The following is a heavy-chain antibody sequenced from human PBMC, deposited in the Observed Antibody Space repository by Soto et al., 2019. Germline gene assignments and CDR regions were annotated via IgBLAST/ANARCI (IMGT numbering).Heavy chain of an antibody. CDR2: MNPNSGNT. V-gene: IGHV1-8*01. Sequence: GASVKVSCKASGYTFTSYDINWVRQATGQGLEWMGWMNPNSGNTGYAQKFQGRVTMTRNTSISTAYMELSSLRSEDTAVYYCARGGYCSSTSCYAWFDPWGQGTLVTVSS. D-gene: IGHD2-2*03. CDR1: GYTFTSYD. J-gene: IGHJ5*02. CDR3: ARGGYCSSTSCYAWFDP.